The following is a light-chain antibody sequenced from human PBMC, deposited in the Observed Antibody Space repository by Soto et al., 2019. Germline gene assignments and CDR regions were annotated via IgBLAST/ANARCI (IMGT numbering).Light chain of an antibody. CDR2: DAS. J-gene: IGKJ1*01. V-gene: IGKV3-20*01. CDR3: QQYGSSPWP. CDR1: QGISSRY. Sequence: EIVLTQSPGTLSLSPGERATLSCRASQGISSRYLAWYQQKPGQAPRLLIYDASNRATGIPDRFSGSGSGTDFTLTISRLESEDFAVYYCQQYGSSPWPFGQGTKVEIK.